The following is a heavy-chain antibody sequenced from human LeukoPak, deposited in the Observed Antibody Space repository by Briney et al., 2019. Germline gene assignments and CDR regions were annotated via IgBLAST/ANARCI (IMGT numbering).Heavy chain of an antibody. CDR2: INHSGST. V-gene: IGHV4-34*01. D-gene: IGHD2-21*02. CDR3: ARAPPLAYCGGDCYFGA. J-gene: IGHJ5*02. CDR1: GGSFSGYY. Sequence: SETLSLTCVVYGGSFSGYYWSWIRQPPGKGLEWIGEINHSGSTNYNPSLKSRVTISVDTSKNQFSLKLSSVTAADTAVYYCARAPPLAYCGGDCYFGAWGQGTLVTVPS.